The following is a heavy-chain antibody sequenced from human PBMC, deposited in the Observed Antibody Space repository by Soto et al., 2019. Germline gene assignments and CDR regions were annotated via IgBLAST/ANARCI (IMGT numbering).Heavy chain of an antibody. V-gene: IGHV3-33*01. J-gene: IGHJ4*02. Sequence: QVQLVESGGGVVQPGRSLRLSCAASGFTFSSYGMHWVRQAPGKGLEWVAVIWYDASNKYYADSVKGRFTISRDNSQNTLYLQRNSLRAEDTAVYYCARDCAGYSSGWYQRGGFDYWGQGTLVTVSS. CDR1: GFTFSSYG. D-gene: IGHD6-19*01. CDR3: ARDCAGYSSGWYQRGGFDY. CDR2: IWYDASNK.